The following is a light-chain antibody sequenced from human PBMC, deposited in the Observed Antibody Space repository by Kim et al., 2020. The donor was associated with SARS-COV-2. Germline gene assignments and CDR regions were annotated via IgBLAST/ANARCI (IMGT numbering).Light chain of an antibody. CDR1: EAIKND. Sequence: AIQMTQSPSSLSASVGDRITITCRASEAIKNDLGWYQQRPGKAPRLLIYGASTLQSGVPSRFSGSGSGTNFTLTISSLQPEDCATYYCLQDFDYPWTFGQGTKVDIK. CDR3: LQDFDYPWT. V-gene: IGKV1-6*01. CDR2: GAS. J-gene: IGKJ1*01.